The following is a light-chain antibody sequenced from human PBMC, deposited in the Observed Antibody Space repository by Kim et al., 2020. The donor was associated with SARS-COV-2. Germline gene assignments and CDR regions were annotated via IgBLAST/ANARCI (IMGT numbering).Light chain of an antibody. J-gene: IGLJ1*01. V-gene: IGLV2-23*02. CDR2: EVS. CDR1: SSDVGGNDL. CDR3: PSFAKDKTFF. Sequence: QSALTQPASVSGSPGQSITTSCTGTSSDVGGNDLVSWYQHFPGRAPKLIIFEVSKWPSGFSNRFSGSKSGNTASLTISGLQAEEEADYYCPSFAKDKTFFFGPGTKVTDL.